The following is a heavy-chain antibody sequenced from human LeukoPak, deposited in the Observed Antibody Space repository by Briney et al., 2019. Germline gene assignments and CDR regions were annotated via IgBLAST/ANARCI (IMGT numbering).Heavy chain of an antibody. J-gene: IGHJ3*02. D-gene: IGHD3-10*01. CDR3: ASSLYRGAADAFDI. CDR1: GVSISSGSYY. V-gene: IGHV4-61*02. Sequence: SETLSLTCTVSGVSISSGSYYWSWIRQPAGKGLEWVGRIYKSGNTNYNPSLKSRVTISEDTSKNQFSLKLTSVTAADTAVYFCASSLYRGAADAFDIWGQGTMVTVSS. CDR2: IYKSGNT.